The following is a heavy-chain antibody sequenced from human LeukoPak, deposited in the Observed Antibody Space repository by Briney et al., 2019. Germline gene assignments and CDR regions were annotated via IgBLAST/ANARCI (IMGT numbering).Heavy chain of an antibody. V-gene: IGHV3-43*02. D-gene: IGHD2-15*01. CDR2: ISGDGGST. Sequence: GGSLRLSCAASGFTFDDYAMHWVRQAPGKGLEWVSLISGDGGSTYYADSVRGRFTISRDNSKNSLYLQMDSLRTEDTAFYYCAKEIDTLGTNAFDIWGQGTMVTVST. J-gene: IGHJ3*02. CDR1: GFTFDDYA. CDR3: AKEIDTLGTNAFDI.